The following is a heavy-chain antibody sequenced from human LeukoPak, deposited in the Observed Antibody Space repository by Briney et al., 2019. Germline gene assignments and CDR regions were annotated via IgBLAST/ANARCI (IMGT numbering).Heavy chain of an antibody. J-gene: IGHJ4*02. Sequence: GGSLRLSCAASGFTFSSYAMSWVRQAPGKGLKWVSAISGSGGSTYYADSVKGRFTISRDNSKNTLYLQMNSLRAEDTAVYYCAKDRPSYSGSYLRDYWGQGTLVTVSS. CDR3: AKDRPSYSGSYLRDY. V-gene: IGHV3-23*01. CDR2: ISGSGGST. CDR1: GFTFSSYA. D-gene: IGHD1-26*01.